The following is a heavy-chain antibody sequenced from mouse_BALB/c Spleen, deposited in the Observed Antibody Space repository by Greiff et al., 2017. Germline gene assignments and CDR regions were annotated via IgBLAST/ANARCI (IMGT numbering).Heavy chain of an antibody. V-gene: IGHV1-20*02. CDR1: GYSFTGYF. Sequence: VQLQQSGPELVKPGASVKISCKASGYSFTGYFMNWVMQSHGKSLEWIGRINPYNGDTFYNQKFKGKATLTVDKSSSTAHMELRSLASEDSAVYYCARSVITTVHCDDWGQGTTLTVSA. D-gene: IGHD1-1*01. CDR2: INPYNGDT. J-gene: IGHJ2*01. CDR3: ARSVITTVHCDD.